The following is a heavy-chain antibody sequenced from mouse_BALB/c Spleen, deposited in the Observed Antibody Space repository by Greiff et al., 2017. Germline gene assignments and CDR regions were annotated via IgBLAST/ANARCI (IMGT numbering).Heavy chain of an antibody. V-gene: IGHV1-7*01. J-gene: IGHJ4*01. CDR2: INPSTGYT. Sequence: QVQLQQSGAELAKPGASVKMSCKASGYTFTSYWMHWVKQRPGQGLEWIGYINPSTGYTEYNQKFKDKATLTADKSSSTAYMQLSSLTSEDSAVYYCAKVYYDYGGYAMDYWGQGTSVTVSS. D-gene: IGHD2-4*01. CDR1: GYTFTSYW. CDR3: AKVYYDYGGYAMDY.